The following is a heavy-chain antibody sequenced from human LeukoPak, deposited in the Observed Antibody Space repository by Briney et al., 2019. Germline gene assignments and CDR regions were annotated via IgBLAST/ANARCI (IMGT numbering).Heavy chain of an antibody. CDR1: GASISGTSYY. V-gene: IGHV4-39*07. CDR2: IYSSGIT. D-gene: IGHD4-11*01. CDR3: VRETDYSNPNYFDP. J-gene: IGHJ5*02. Sequence: KPSETLSLTCTVSGASISGTSYYWGWIRQPPGKGLEWIGSIYSSGITYDNPSLRSRVTVSIDKSKNQFSLNLISVTAADTAVYYCVRETDYSNPNYFDPWGQGILVTVSS.